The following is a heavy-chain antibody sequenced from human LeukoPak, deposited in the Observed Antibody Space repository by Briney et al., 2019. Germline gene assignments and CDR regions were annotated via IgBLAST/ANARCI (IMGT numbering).Heavy chain of an antibody. CDR1: GYTLTELS. J-gene: IGHJ6*02. CDR3: ATSIAVAGTNGRAYYYYGMDV. V-gene: IGHV1-24*01. CDR2: FDPEDGET. Sequence: GASVKLSCKVSGYTLTELSMHWVRQAPGQGPEWMGGFDPEDGETIYAQKFQGRVTMTEDTSTDTAYMELSSLRSEDTAVYYCATSIAVAGTNGRAYYYYGMDVWGQGTTVTVSS. D-gene: IGHD6-19*01.